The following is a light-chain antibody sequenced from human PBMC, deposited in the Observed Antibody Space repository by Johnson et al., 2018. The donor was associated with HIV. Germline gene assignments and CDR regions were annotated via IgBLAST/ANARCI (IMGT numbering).Light chain of an antibody. CDR1: SSNIGNNY. CDR2: DNY. Sequence: QSVLTQPPSVSAAPGQKVTISCSGSSSNIGNNYVSWYQQLPGTAPKLLIYDNYKRPSGIPARFSGSKSGTSAPLDITGLQTGEEADYYCGTWDSSLSFYVFATGTKVTVL. CDR3: GTWDSSLSFYV. J-gene: IGLJ1*01. V-gene: IGLV1-51*01.